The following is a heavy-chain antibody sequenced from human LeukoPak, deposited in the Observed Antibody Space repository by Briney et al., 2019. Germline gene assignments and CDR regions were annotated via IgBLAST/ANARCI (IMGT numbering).Heavy chain of an antibody. J-gene: IGHJ4*02. D-gene: IGHD3-3*01. CDR2: IYYSGST. V-gene: IGHV4-59*01. CDR1: DGSISSYY. Sequence: SETLSLTCTVSDGSISSYYWSWIRQPPGKGLEWIGYIYYSGSTNYNPSLKSRVTISVDTSKNQFSLKLSSVTAADTAVYYCARASIFGVAPWDDWGQGTLVTVYS. CDR3: ARASIFGVAPWDD.